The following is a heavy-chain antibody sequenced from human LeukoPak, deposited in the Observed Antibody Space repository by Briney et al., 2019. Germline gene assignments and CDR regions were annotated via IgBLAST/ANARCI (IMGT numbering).Heavy chain of an antibody. D-gene: IGHD6-13*01. CDR3: ARDHSSSWYYFDY. Sequence: PGRSLRLSCAASGFTFSSYGMHWVRQAPGKGLEWVAVIWYDGSNKNHGDSAKGRFTISRDNSKNTLYLQMDSLRAEDTAVYYCARDHSSSWYYFDYWGQGTLVTVSS. CDR1: GFTFSSYG. J-gene: IGHJ4*02. V-gene: IGHV3-33*01. CDR2: IWYDGSNK.